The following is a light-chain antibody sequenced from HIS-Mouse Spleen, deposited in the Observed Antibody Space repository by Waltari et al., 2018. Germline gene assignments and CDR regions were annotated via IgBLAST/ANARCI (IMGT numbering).Light chain of an antibody. J-gene: IGKJ2*01. CDR3: QQYNSYSRT. CDR2: KAS. V-gene: IGKV1-5*03. CDR1: QSISSW. Sequence: DIQMTQSPSTLSASVGDRVTITCRASQSISSWLAWYQQKPGKAPKLLIYKASSLESGVPSRFSASGSGKEFTLTISSLQPDDFATYYCQQYNSYSRTFGQGTKLEIK.